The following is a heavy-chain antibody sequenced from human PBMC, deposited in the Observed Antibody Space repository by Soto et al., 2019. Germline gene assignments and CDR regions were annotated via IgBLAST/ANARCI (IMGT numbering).Heavy chain of an antibody. CDR3: ARAGSATEN. CDR1: GFTFSNYW. J-gene: IGHJ4*01. D-gene: IGHD1-1*01. Sequence: PGGSLRLSCAASGFTFSNYWMTWVRQAPGKGLEWVANIKEDGGERNYVDSLKGRFTISRDNAKNSLYLQMNSLRAEDTAVYYCARAGSATENWGQGPLVTVSS. CDR2: IKEDGGER. V-gene: IGHV3-7*05.